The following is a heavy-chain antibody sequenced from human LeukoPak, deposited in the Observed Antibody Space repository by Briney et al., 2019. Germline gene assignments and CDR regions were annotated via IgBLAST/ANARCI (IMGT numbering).Heavy chain of an antibody. J-gene: IGHJ4*02. CDR1: GFTFRDYY. Sequence: GGSLRLSCAASGFTFRDYYMSWIRQAPGKGLEWVSYISGSSGTIYCADSVKGRFTIPRDNAENSLYLQLNSLSAEDTAVYYCARRAARSPYFDYWGQGTLVTVSS. CDR2: ISGSSGTI. CDR3: ARRAARSPYFDY. D-gene: IGHD6-6*01. V-gene: IGHV3-11*04.